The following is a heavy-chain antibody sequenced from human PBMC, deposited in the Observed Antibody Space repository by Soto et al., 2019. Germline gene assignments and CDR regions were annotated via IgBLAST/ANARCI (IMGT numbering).Heavy chain of an antibody. Sequence: QVQLVQSGAEVKKPGSSVKVSCKASGGTFSSYTISWVRQAPGQGLEWMGRIIPILGIANYAQKFQGRVTTTXXKSTSTAYMELSSLRSEDTAVYYCARESADGYNDYWGQGTLVTVSS. CDR2: IIPILGIA. CDR3: ARESADGYNDY. D-gene: IGHD5-12*01. V-gene: IGHV1-69*08. J-gene: IGHJ4*02. CDR1: GGTFSSYT.